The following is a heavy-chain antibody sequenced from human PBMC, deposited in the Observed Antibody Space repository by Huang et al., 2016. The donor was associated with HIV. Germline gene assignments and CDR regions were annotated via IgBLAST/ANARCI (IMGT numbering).Heavy chain of an antibody. V-gene: IGHV4-4*07. CDR3: ARDHQSPYYDVLTTSLFYYYYGMDV. CDR1: GGSIRGYP. Sequence: QVQLQESGPGLVKPSETLSLICTVSGGSIRGYPWSWIRQPAGKGLEWLGQIYTRGNTNYNPSHKSRVTMSVDTSKNHFSLKLSSVTAADTAVYYCARDHQSPYYDVLTTSLFYYYYGMDVWGQGTTVTVSS. CDR2: IYTRGNT. D-gene: IGHD3-9*01. J-gene: IGHJ6*02.